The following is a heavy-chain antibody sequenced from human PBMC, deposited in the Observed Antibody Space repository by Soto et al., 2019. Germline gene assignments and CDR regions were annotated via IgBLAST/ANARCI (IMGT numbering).Heavy chain of an antibody. CDR2: INHSGST. V-gene: IGHV4-34*01. Sequence: QVQLQQWGAGLLKPSETLSLTCAVYGGSFSGYSWTWIRQPPGTGLEWIGEINHSGSTNYNPSLKSRVTISVDTSKNQFSRRLTSVTAADTVVYYCARDKITGLFDYWVQGTLVTVSS. J-gene: IGHJ4*02. D-gene: IGHD2-8*02. CDR1: GGSFSGYS. CDR3: ARDKITGLFDY.